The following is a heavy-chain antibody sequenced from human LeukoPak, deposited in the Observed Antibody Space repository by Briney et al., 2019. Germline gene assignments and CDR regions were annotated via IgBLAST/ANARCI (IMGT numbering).Heavy chain of an antibody. V-gene: IGHV1-8*01. J-gene: IGHJ6*02. D-gene: IGHD2-21*02. CDR1: GYTFTSYD. CDR2: MNPNSGNT. CDR3: ARYLRHIVVVTATNYGMDV. Sequence: ASVKVSCKASGYTFTSYDINWVRQATGQGLEWMGWMNPNSGNTGYAQKFQGRVTMTRNTSISTAYMELSSLRSEDTAVYYCARYLRHIVVVTATNYGMDVWGQGTTVTVS.